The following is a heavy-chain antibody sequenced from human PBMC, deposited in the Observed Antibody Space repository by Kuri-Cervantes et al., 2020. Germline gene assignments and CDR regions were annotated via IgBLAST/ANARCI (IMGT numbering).Heavy chain of an antibody. Sequence: SVKVSCKASGGTFSSYAISWVRQAPGQGLEWMGGIIPIFGTANYAQKFRGRVTITADESTSTAYMELRSLRSDDTAVYYCARTRDSGYDSPLFDYWGQGTLVTVSS. CDR3: ARTRDSGYDSPLFDY. CDR2: IIPIFGTA. J-gene: IGHJ4*02. CDR1: GGTFSSYA. V-gene: IGHV1-69*13. D-gene: IGHD5-12*01.